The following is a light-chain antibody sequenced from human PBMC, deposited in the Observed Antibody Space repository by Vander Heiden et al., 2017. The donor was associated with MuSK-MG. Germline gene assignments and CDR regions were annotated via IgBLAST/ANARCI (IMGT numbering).Light chain of an antibody. CDR3: CYSDTDSLFVL. Sequence: QSALTQPASVSGSPGQSITISCTGTSSDVGCHDLVSWYQPHPGKAPQLMMFYDSQRRSGVSNRFSCSKAGDTASLKTIGVQAEDEADDYCCYSDTDSLFVLFGGGTRLTVL. J-gene: IGLJ3*02. CDR2: YDS. V-gene: IGLV2-23*01. CDR1: SSDVGCHDL.